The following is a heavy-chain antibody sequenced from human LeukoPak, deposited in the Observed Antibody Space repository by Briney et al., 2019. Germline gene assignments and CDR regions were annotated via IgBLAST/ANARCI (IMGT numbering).Heavy chain of an antibody. V-gene: IGHV3-30-3*01. Sequence: GGSLRLSCAASGFTFSSYAMHWVRQAPGKGLEWVAVISYDGSNKYYADSVKGRFTISRDNSKSTLYLQMNSLRAEDTAVYYCARSDDSSSWYFVDYWGQGTLVTVSS. J-gene: IGHJ4*02. CDR3: ARSDDSSSWYFVDY. CDR2: ISYDGSNK. D-gene: IGHD6-13*01. CDR1: GFTFSSYA.